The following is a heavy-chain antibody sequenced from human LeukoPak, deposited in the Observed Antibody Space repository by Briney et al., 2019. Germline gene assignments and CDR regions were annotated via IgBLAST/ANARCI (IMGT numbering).Heavy chain of an antibody. CDR1: GFTFSSYG. J-gene: IGHJ5*02. D-gene: IGHD3-3*01. Sequence: GGSLRLSCAASGFTFSSYGMHWVRQAPGKGLEWVAVISYDGSNKYYADSVKGRFTISRDNSKNTLYLQMNSLRAEDTAVYYCARASYDFWSGYARPGWFDPWGQGTLVTVSS. V-gene: IGHV3-30*03. CDR2: ISYDGSNK. CDR3: ARASYDFWSGYARPGWFDP.